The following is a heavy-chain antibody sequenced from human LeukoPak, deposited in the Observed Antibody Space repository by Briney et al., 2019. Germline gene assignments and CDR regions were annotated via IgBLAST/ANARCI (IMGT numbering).Heavy chain of an antibody. D-gene: IGHD5-24*01. V-gene: IGHV4-39*07. CDR1: GGSISGSSYY. J-gene: IGHJ4*02. CDR2: IYYSGST. CDR3: ARGWMATIR. Sequence: SETLSLTCTVSGGSISGSSYYWGWIRQPPGKGLEWIGTIYYSGSTYYKPSLKSRVTISVDTSKNQFSLKLSSVTAADTAVYYCARGWMATIRWGQGTLVTVSS.